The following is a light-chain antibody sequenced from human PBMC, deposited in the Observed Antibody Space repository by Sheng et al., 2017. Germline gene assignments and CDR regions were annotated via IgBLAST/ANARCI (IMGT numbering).Light chain of an antibody. V-gene: IGKV1-39*01. J-gene: IGKJ2*01. CDR3: QQSFAAPFT. Sequence: DIQVTQSPSSLSALVGDRVTITCRSSQNIMTSLIWYQQKPGKAPKLLVSAASTLQSGVSPRFTGSGSQTDFTLTITNLQLEDFATYYFQQSFAAPFTFGQGTRL. CDR2: AAS. CDR1: QNIMTS.